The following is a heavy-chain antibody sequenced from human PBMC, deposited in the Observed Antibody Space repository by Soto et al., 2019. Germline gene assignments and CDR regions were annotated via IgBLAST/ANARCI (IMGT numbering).Heavy chain of an antibody. CDR2: SDFSGRLT. CDR1: GFTSS. CDR3: ANILVGQWLVPGGY. D-gene: IGHD6-19*01. J-gene: IGHJ4*02. Sequence: EVQILESGGALIQPGGSLRLSCAASGFTSSMTWVRQAPGKGLEWVSASDFSGRLTYYADSVKGRFTIFRDTSVNTPFLQMNSLRTEDTAVYYCANILVGQWLVPGGYWGPGTLVSVSS. V-gene: IGHV3-23*01.